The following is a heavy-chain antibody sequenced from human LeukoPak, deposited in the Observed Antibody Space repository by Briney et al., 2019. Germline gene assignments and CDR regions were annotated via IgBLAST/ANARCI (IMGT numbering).Heavy chain of an antibody. D-gene: IGHD2-15*01. CDR1: GFTFSSYA. CDR2: ISYDGSNK. V-gene: IGHV3-30*04. J-gene: IGHJ3*02. CDR3: ARDLPGPGVVAASESAFDI. Sequence: GGSLRLSCAASGFTFSSYAMHWVRQAPGKGLEWVAVISYDGSNKYYADSVKGRFTISRDNSKNTLYLQMNSLRAEDTAVYYCARDLPGPGVVAASESAFDIWGQGTMVTVSS.